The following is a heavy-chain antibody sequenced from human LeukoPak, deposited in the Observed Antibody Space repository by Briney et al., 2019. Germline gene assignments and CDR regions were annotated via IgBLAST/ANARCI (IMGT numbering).Heavy chain of an antibody. CDR3: AREGGDGYNYAFDI. J-gene: IGHJ3*02. V-gene: IGHV4-61*08. Sequence: PSETLSLTCTVSGGSISSGDYYWSWIRQPPGKGLEWIGYIYYSGSTNYNPSLKSRVTISVDTSKNQFSLKLSSVTAADTAVYYCAREGGDGYNYAFDIWGQGTMVTVSS. D-gene: IGHD5-24*01. CDR1: GGSISSGDYY. CDR2: IYYSGST.